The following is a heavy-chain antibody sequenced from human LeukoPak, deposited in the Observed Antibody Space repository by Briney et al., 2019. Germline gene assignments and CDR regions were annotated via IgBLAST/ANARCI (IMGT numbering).Heavy chain of an antibody. J-gene: IGHJ6*03. CDR3: ARDGYQGYYYYYMDV. Sequence: PGGSLRLSCTASGFTFRMYAMSWVRQAPGKGLEWVSYISSSGSTIYYADSVKGRFTISRDNAKNSLYLQMNSLRAEDTAVYYCARDGYQGYYYYYMDVWGKGTTVTISS. CDR1: GFTFRMYA. V-gene: IGHV3-48*03. CDR2: ISSSGSTI. D-gene: IGHD5-12*01.